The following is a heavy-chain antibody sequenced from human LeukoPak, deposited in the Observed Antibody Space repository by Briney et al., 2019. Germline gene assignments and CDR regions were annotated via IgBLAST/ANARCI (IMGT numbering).Heavy chain of an antibody. J-gene: IGHJ4*02. CDR1: GGSISSGDYY. CDR3: ARGHYDFWSGYYSRFDY. V-gene: IGHV4-30-4*08. D-gene: IGHD3-3*01. Sequence: SETLSLTCTVSGGSISSGDYYWSWIRQPPGKGLEWIGYIYYSGSPYYNPSLKSRVTISVDTSKNQFSLKLSSVTAADTAVYYCARGHYDFWSGYYSRFDYWGQGTLVTVSS. CDR2: IYYSGSP.